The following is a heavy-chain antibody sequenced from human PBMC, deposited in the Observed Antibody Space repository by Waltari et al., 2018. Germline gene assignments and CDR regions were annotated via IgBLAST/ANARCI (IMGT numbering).Heavy chain of an antibody. D-gene: IGHD3-16*02. Sequence: QVQLQQWCAGEGQGLRRLQQSCAVYGESFSGFYWSWILQHPGKGLEWIGEIIHSGRTNYNPSLKSRVTISVDTSKNQLSLKLSSVTAADTAVYYCARAPFGGYDYIGGTYRYLYYYMDVWGKGTTVTVSS. CDR3: ARAPFGGYDYIGGTYRYLYYYMDV. CDR2: IIHSGRT. CDR1: GESFSGFY. V-gene: IGHV4-34*12. J-gene: IGHJ6*03.